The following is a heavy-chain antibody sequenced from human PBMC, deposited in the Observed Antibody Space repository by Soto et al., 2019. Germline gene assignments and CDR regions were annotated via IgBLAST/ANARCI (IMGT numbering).Heavy chain of an antibody. CDR3: AHKGPEDWPLDY. CDR1: GFSLSTSGVG. Sequence: QITLKESGPTLVRPTQTLTLTCAFSGFSLSTSGVGVGWIRQPPGKALEWLAVIYWDDSKHYSPSLRSRLTITTDTPKNQVVLTMTNMDPMDTGTYYCAHKGPEDWPLDYWGQGTLVTVSS. J-gene: IGHJ4*02. V-gene: IGHV2-5*02. D-gene: IGHD3-9*01. CDR2: IYWDDSK.